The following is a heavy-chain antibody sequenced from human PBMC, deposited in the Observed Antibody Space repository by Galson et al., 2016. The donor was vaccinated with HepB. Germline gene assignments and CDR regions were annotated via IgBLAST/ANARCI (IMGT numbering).Heavy chain of an antibody. CDR3: ARDRGSYCGGDCSDYYFDY. Sequence: SLRLSCAASGFTFSDYYMSWIRQAPGKGLEWVSYISVTSTYTNYAHSVKGRFTVSRDNAKNSLHLQMNTLRAEDTAIYHCARDRGSYCGGDCSDYYFDYWGQGTLVTVSS. J-gene: IGHJ4*02. V-gene: IGHV3-11*06. D-gene: IGHD2-21*02. CDR1: GFTFSDYY. CDR2: ISVTSTYT.